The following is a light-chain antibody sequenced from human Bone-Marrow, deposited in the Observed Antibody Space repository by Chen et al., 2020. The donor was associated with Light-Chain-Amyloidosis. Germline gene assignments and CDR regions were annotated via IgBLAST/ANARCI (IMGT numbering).Light chain of an antibody. Sequence: SYVLTQPSSVSVAPGQTATIACGGNNIGSTSVHWYQQTPGQAPLMVVYDDSARPSGIPELLSGSNSGNTATLTNSRVEAGDEADYYCLVWDRSSDRPGFGGGTKLTVL. CDR2: DDS. V-gene: IGLV3-21*02. CDR1: NIGSTS. J-gene: IGLJ3*02. CDR3: LVWDRSSDRPG.